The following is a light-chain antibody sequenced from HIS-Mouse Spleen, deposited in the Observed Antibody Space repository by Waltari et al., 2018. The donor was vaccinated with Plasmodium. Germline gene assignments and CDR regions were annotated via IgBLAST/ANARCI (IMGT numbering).Light chain of an antibody. V-gene: IGLV2-8*01. CDR2: EVS. J-gene: IGLJ1*01. CDR3: SSYAGSNNYV. Sequence: QSALTQPPSASGSPGQSVTISCTAPSSDVSGTHYVSWYQQTPGNAPKLMIYEVSKRPSGVPDRFSGSKSGNTASLTVSGLQAEDEADYYCSSYAGSNNYVFGTGTKVTVL. CDR1: SSDVSGTHY.